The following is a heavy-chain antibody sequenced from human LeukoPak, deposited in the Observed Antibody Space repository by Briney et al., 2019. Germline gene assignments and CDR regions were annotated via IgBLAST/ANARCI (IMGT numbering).Heavy chain of an antibody. CDR2: IYYSGST. CDR3: ASMGMTRRGMDV. Sequence: PSETLSLTCTVSGGSISSYYWSWIRQPPGKGLEWIGYIYYSGSTNYNPSLKSRVTISVDTSKNQFSLKLSSVTAADTAVYYCASMGMTRRGMDVWGQGTTVTVSS. J-gene: IGHJ6*02. CDR1: GGSISSYY. V-gene: IGHV4-59*08. D-gene: IGHD7-27*01.